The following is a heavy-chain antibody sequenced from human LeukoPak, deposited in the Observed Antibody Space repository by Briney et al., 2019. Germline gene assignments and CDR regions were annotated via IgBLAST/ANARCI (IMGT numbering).Heavy chain of an antibody. CDR2: INQDGSEK. J-gene: IGHJ4*02. CDR3: VRTIGANVSY. CDR1: GLTFSSYW. Sequence: PGGSLRLSCAASGLTFSSYWMHWVRQAPGKGLEWVANINQDGSEKYYVDSVRGRFTISRDNAENSLYLQMNSLRAEDTAVYYCVRTIGANVSYWGQGTLVTVSS. V-gene: IGHV3-7*03. D-gene: IGHD3-10*01.